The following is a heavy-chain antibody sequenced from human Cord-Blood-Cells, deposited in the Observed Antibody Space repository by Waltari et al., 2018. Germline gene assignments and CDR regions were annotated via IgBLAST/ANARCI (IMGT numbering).Heavy chain of an antibody. J-gene: IGHJ3*02. CDR2: IGTAGDT. V-gene: IGHV3-13*01. CDR3: AREATGDAFDI. D-gene: IGHD1-1*01. CDR1: GFTFSRYD. Sequence: EVQLVESGGGLVQPGGSLRLSCAASGFTFSRYDMHWVRQATGKGLEWVSAIGTAGDTYYPGSVKGRFTISRENAKNSLYLQMNSLRAGDTAVYYCAREATGDAFDIWGQGTMVTVSS.